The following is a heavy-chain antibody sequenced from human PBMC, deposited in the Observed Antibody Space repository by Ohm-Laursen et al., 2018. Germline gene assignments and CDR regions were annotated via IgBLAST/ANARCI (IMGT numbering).Heavy chain of an antibody. CDR2: IKVDRSEK. CDR3: ARFGVNHGMDV. CDR1: GFTFSSYW. J-gene: IGHJ6*02. V-gene: IGHV3-7*01. Sequence: SLRLSCTASGFTFSSYWMTWVRQPPGKGLEWVARIKVDRSEKYYVDSVKGRFTISRDDAKNSLYLQMSSLRAEDTAVYYCARFGVNHGMDVWGQGTTVTVSS. D-gene: IGHD3-16*01.